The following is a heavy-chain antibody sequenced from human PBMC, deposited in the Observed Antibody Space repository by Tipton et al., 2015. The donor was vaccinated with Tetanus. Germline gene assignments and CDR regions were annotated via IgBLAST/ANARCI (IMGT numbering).Heavy chain of an antibody. CDR2: IYKSGDT. CDR1: GASIRGGTFY. D-gene: IGHD3-3*01. CDR3: ARHQSGYFTPFDY. Sequence: TLSLTCTVSGASIRGGTFYWGWIRQPPGKGLEWIGSIYKSGDTYYIPSLKSRVTISVDTSTNQFSLTLNSMAAADTGVYYCARHQSGYFTPFDYWGQGKLVTVSS. J-gene: IGHJ4*02. V-gene: IGHV4-39*01.